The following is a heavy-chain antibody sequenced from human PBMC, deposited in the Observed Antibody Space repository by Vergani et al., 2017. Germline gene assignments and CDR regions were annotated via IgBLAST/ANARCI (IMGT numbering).Heavy chain of an antibody. CDR2: ISGSGGST. D-gene: IGHD1-26*01. CDR1: GFTFSSYA. J-gene: IGHJ2*01. CDR3: AKVIVGATTARRGWYFDL. Sequence: EVQLVESGGGLVKPGGSLRLSCAASGFTFSSYAMSWVRQAPGKGLEWVSAISGSGGSTYYADSVKGRFTISRDNSKNTLYLQMNSLRAEDTAVYYCAKVIVGATTARRGWYFDLWGRGTLVTVSS. V-gene: IGHV3-23*04.